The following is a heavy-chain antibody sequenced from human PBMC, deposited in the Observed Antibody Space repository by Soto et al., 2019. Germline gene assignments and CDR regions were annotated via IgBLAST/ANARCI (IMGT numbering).Heavy chain of an antibody. J-gene: IGHJ6*02. CDR1: GFTFSSYG. CDR3: AKGPYYYGSGSWGGMDV. CDR2: ISYDGSNK. V-gene: IGHV3-30*18. D-gene: IGHD3-10*01. Sequence: QVQLVESGGGVVQPGRSLRLSCAASGFTFSSYGMHWVRQAPGKGLEWVAVISYDGSNKYYADSVKGRFTISRDNSKNTLYLQMNSLRAEDTAVYYCAKGPYYYGSGSWGGMDVWGQGTTVTVSS.